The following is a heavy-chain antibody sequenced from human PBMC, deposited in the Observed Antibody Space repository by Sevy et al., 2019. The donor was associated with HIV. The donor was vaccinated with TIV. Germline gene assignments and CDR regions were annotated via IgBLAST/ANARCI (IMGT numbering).Heavy chain of an antibody. V-gene: IGHV3-23*01. CDR3: AKVGSVPDYYDSSGYYYDY. Sequence: GGSLRLSCAASGFTFSSYAMSWVRQAPGKGLEWVSAISGSGGSTYYADSVKGRFTITRDNSKNTLYLQMNSLTAEDTAVYYCAKVGSVPDYYDSSGYYYDYWGQGTLVTVSS. J-gene: IGHJ4*02. D-gene: IGHD3-22*01. CDR2: ISGSGGST. CDR1: GFTFSSYA.